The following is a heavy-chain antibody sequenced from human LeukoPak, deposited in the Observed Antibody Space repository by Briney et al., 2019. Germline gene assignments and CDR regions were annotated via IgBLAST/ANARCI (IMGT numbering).Heavy chain of an antibody. CDR2: AYHTGNT. Sequence: SETLSLTCTVSGGSIRNYYWSWIRQPPAKGLEWIGYAYHTGNTKYNPSLESRATISIDTSKNQFSLKLSSVTAADSGVYYCAKSDGSGIYFDYWGQGTLVTVS. J-gene: IGHJ4*02. CDR1: GGSIRNYY. CDR3: AKSDGSGIYFDY. D-gene: IGHD3-10*01. V-gene: IGHV4-59*03.